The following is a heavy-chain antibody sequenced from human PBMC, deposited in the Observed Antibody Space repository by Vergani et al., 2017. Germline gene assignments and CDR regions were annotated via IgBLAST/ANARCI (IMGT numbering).Heavy chain of an antibody. CDR3: AKGEPTYYYDSSGSSNWFDP. V-gene: IGHV3-23*01. Sequence: VQPGGSLRLSCAASGFTFSSYAMSWVRQAPEKGLEWVSTISGSGGSTYYADSVKGRFTISRDNFKNTLYLQMNSLRAEDTAVYYCAKGEPTYYYDSSGSSNWFDPWGQGTLVTVSS. CDR1: GFTFSSYA. CDR2: ISGSGGST. D-gene: IGHD3-22*01. J-gene: IGHJ5*02.